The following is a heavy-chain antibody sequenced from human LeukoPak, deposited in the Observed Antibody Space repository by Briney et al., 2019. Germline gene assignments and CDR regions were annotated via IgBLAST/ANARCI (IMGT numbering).Heavy chain of an antibody. CDR2: INTDGSST. Sequence: PGGPLRLSCAVSGFTFSTYWMHWVRHVAGKGLVWVSRINTDGSSTSYADSVKGRFTISRDNAKNTLYLQMNSLRAEDTAVYYCARDKYIAAAGTVDYWGQGTLVTVSS. V-gene: IGHV3-74*01. J-gene: IGHJ4*02. D-gene: IGHD6-13*01. CDR1: GFTFSTYW. CDR3: ARDKYIAAAGTVDY.